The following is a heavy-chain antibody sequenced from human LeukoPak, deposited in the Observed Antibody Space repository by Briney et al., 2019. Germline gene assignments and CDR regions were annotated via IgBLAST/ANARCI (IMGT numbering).Heavy chain of an antibody. D-gene: IGHD1-26*01. J-gene: IGHJ4*02. CDR1: GFTFSSQA. CDR2: ISSSGSTI. V-gene: IGHV3-48*03. Sequence: GGSLRLSCAASGFTFSSQAMSWVRQAPGKGLEWVSYISSSGSTIYYADSVKGRFTISRDNAKNSLYLQMNSLRAEDTAVYYCASLRAGGIAGPAPLDYWGQETLVTSPQ. CDR3: ASLRAGGIAGPAPLDY.